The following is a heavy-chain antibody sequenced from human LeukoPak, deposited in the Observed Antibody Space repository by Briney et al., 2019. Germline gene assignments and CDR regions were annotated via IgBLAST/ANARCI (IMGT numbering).Heavy chain of an antibody. V-gene: IGHV1-2*02. CDR1: GYXFTGYY. CDR2: INANSGGT. D-gene: IGHD4-23*01. Sequence: ASVKVSCKASGYXFTGYYIHWVRQAPGQGVEWMGWINANSGGTDYAQKFQDRVTMTRDTSISTAYMELSRLTSDDTAVYYCARDGHGGNSFDFWGQGTLVTVSS. J-gene: IGHJ4*02. CDR3: ARDGHGGNSFDF.